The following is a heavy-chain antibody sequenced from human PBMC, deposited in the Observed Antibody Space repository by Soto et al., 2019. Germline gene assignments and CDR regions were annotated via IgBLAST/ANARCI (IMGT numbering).Heavy chain of an antibody. V-gene: IGHV4-30-4*08. CDR3: AGGGGRWPGYFDS. Sequence: PSETLSLTCSVSGGSISGDYYWSWIRQSPEKGLEWIGYIYYSGSSYSNPALQRRLSMSLDTSKNQFSLKLRSVTAADTAVYSCAGGGGRWPGYFDSWGQGALVTVSS. J-gene: IGHJ4*02. D-gene: IGHD2-15*01. CDR1: GGSISGDYY. CDR2: IYYSGSS.